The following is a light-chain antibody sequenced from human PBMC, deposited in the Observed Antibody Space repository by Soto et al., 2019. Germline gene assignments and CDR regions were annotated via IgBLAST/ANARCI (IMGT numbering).Light chain of an antibody. V-gene: IGLV2-11*01. Sequence: QSALTQPHSVSGSPGQSVTISCTGTSSDVGGYNYVSWYQQHPGKAPKLMIYDVTKRPSGVPDRFSGFKSGNTASLTISGLQAEDEADYSCCSHAGTYIYVFGTGTKVTVL. CDR2: DVT. CDR1: SSDVGGYNY. CDR3: CSHAGTYIYV. J-gene: IGLJ1*01.